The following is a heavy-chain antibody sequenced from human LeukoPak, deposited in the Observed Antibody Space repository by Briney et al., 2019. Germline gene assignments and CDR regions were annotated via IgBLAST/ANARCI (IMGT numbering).Heavy chain of an antibody. Sequence: VKVSCEASGYTFTGYYMHWVRQAPGQGLEWMGRINPNSGGTNYAQKFQGRVTMTRDTSISTAYMELSRVRSDDTAVYYCARDLMALGIIQTYGDYVGYYYGLDVWGQGTTVTVSS. CDR2: INPNSGGT. J-gene: IGHJ6*02. CDR3: ARDLMALGIIQTYGDYVGYYYGLDV. V-gene: IGHV1-2*06. CDR1: GYTFTGYY. D-gene: IGHD4-17*01.